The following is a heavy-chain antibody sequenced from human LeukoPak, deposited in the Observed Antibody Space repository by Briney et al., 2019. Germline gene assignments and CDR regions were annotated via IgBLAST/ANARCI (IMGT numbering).Heavy chain of an antibody. CDR3: ARSTIFGVVIGGWFDP. CDR2: IYYSGST. Sequence: KTSETLSLTCTVSGGSISSYYWSWIRQPPGKGLEWIGYIYYSGSTNYNPSLKSRVTISVDTSKNQFSLKLSSVTAADTAVYYCARSTIFGVVIGGWFDPWGQGTLVTVSS. D-gene: IGHD3-3*01. V-gene: IGHV4-59*08. J-gene: IGHJ5*02. CDR1: GGSISSYY.